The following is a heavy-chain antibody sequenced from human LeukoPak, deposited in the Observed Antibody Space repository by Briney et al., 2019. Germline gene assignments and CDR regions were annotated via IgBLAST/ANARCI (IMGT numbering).Heavy chain of an antibody. CDR1: GFTFKNYA. D-gene: IGHD1-7*01. CDR3: AKSVWNYAYYYYYGMDV. J-gene: IGHJ6*02. V-gene: IGHV3-23*01. Sequence: PGGSLRLSCAASGFTFKNYAMSWVRQAPGKGLEWVSAIGDTNGDTKYADSVKGRFTISRDNSKNTLYLQMNSLRAEDTAVYYCAKSVWNYAYYYYYGMDVWGQGTTVTVSS. CDR2: IGDTNGDT.